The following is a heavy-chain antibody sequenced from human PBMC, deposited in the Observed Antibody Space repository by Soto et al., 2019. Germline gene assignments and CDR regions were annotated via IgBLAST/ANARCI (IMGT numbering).Heavy chain of an antibody. CDR1: GFTFSSYW. CDR2: IKQDGSEQ. D-gene: IGHD6-13*01. J-gene: IGHJ5*02. CDR3: ASYSAAGTGFDCFDP. Sequence: GGSPRLSCAASGFTFSSYWMSWVRQAPGKGLEWVANIKQDGSEQYYVDYVKGRFTISRDNAKNSLYLQMNSLRAEDTAVYYCASYSAAGTGFDCFDPWGQGTLVTVSS. V-gene: IGHV3-7*01.